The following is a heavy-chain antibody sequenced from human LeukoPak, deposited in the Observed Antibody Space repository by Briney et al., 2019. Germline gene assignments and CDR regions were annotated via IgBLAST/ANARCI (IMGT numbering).Heavy chain of an antibody. CDR1: GYTFTSYY. V-gene: IGHV1-46*01. Sequence: ASVKVSCKASGYTFTSYYMHWVRQAPGQGLEWMGIINPSGGSTSYAQKFQGRVTMTRDMSTSTVYMGLSSLRSEDTAVYYCATLAGDGYLNLDYWGQGTLVTVSS. D-gene: IGHD5-24*01. CDR3: ATLAGDGYLNLDY. J-gene: IGHJ4*02. CDR2: INPSGGST.